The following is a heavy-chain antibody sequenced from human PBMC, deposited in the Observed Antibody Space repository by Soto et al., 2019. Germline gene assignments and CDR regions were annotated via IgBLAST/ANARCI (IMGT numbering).Heavy chain of an antibody. CDR1: GGSFRGYY. J-gene: IGHJ4*02. CDR3: ARVEYYYGSGSYYLIDY. CDR2: INHSGST. Sequence: SETLSLTCAVYGGSFRGYYWSWIRQPPGKGLEWIGEINHSGSTNYNPSLKSRVTISVDTSKNQFSLKLSSVTAADTAVYYCARVEYYYGSGSYYLIDYWGQGTLVTVSS. D-gene: IGHD3-10*01. V-gene: IGHV4-34*01.